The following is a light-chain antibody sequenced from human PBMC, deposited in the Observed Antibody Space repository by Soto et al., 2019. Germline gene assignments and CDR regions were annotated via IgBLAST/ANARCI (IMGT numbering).Light chain of an antibody. V-gene: IGKV1-5*03. CDR3: HQYYSYPWM. CDR2: KAS. CDR1: QSISNS. J-gene: IGKJ1*01. Sequence: DIQMTQSPSTLSASVGDRVTITCRASQSISNSLAWYQQKPGKAPYLLIYKASSLQSGVPSRFSGSASGTEFSLTISSLQPDDFASYYCHQYYSYPWMFGQGTKVEIK.